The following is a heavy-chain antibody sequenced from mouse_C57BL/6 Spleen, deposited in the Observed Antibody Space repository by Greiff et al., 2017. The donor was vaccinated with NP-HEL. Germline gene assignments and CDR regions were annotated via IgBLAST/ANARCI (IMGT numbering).Heavy chain of an antibody. CDR3: ARSGTAPGFYFDY. D-gene: IGHD3-2*02. J-gene: IGHJ2*01. Sequence: QVQLQQPGAELVMPGASVKLSCKASGYTFTSYWMHWVKQRPGQGLEWIGEIDPSDSYTNYNQKFKGKSTLTVDKSSSTAYMQLSSLTSEDSAVYYCARSGTAPGFYFDYWGQGTTLTVSS. CDR1: GYTFTSYW. V-gene: IGHV1-69*01. CDR2: IDPSDSYT.